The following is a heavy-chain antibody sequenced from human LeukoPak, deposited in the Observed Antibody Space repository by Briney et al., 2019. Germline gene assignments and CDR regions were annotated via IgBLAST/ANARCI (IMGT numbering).Heavy chain of an antibody. CDR1: GFTFSSYA. J-gene: IGHJ4*02. V-gene: IGHV3-30-3*01. CDR3: AKARAGYFDY. D-gene: IGHD6-13*01. Sequence: GGSLRLSCAASGFTFSSYAMHWVRQAPGMGLEWVAVISYDGSNKYYADSVKGRFTISRDNSKNTLYLQMNSLRAEDTAVYYCAKARAGYFDYWGQGTLVTVSS. CDR2: ISYDGSNK.